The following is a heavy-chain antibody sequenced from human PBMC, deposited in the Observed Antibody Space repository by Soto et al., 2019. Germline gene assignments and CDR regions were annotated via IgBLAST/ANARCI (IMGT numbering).Heavy chain of an antibody. CDR3: ARLTTDYYYMDV. J-gene: IGHJ6*03. CDR2: IYYSGST. V-gene: IGHV4-39*01. Sequence: SETLSLTCTVSGGCISSSSYYWGWIRQPPGKGLEWIGNIYYSGSTYYNPSLKSRVTISVDTSKNQFSLKLSSVTAADTAVYYCARLTTDYYYMDVWGKGTTVTVSS. CDR1: GGCISSSSYY. D-gene: IGHD4-17*01.